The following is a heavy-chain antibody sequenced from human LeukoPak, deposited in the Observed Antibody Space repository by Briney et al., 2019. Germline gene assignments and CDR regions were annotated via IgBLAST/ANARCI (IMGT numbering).Heavy chain of an antibody. V-gene: IGHV4-39*01. CDR3: ARPLEYSSSLSWFGP. J-gene: IGHJ5*02. CDR1: GGSIRSSSYY. CDR2: IYYSGST. Sequence: SETLSLTCTVSGGSIRSSSYYWGWLRQPPGKGLEWIGCIYYSGSTYYNPSLKSRVTISVDTSKNQFSLKLSSVTAADTAVYYCARPLEYSSSLSWFGPWGQGILVTVSS. D-gene: IGHD6-6*01.